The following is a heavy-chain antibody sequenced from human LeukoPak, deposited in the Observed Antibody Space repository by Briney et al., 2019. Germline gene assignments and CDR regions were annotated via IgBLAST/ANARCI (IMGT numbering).Heavy chain of an antibody. CDR3: ARDKAGRLATSNAFDI. J-gene: IGHJ3*02. Sequence: SETLSLTCTVSGGSISSSSYYWGWIRQPPGKGLEWIGSIYYSGSTYYNPSLKSRVTISVDTSKNQFSLKLSSVTAADTAVYYCARDKAGRLATSNAFDIWGQGTMVTVSS. CDR2: IYYSGST. V-gene: IGHV4-39*02. D-gene: IGHD2-2*01. CDR1: GGSISSSSYY.